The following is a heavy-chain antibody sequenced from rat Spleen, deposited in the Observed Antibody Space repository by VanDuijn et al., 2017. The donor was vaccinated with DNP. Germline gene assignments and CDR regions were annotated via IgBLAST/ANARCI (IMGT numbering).Heavy chain of an antibody. CDR3: SPLNYYASLSGYFDY. J-gene: IGHJ2*01. Sequence: EVQLVESGGGLVQPGRSLSLSCEASGFTFGDYNMAWVRQAPKKGLEWVATIIHDGKRTYYRDSVKGRFTISRDNAKSDLHLQMDSLRTEDSAIYYGSPLNYYASLSGYFDYWGQGVMVTVSS. V-gene: IGHV5S10*01. CDR2: IIHDGKRT. D-gene: IGHD1-2*01. CDR1: GFTFGDYN.